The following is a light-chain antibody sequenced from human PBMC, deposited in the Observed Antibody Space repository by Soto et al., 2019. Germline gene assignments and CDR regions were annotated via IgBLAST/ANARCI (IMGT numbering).Light chain of an antibody. J-gene: IGKJ2*01. V-gene: IGKV1-39*01. CDR2: AAS. CDR1: QMIASY. CDR3: QQSYSSPPT. Sequence: DIQMTQSPSSLSASVADSVTITCRSSQMIASYLNWYQQKPGKAPKLLIYAASSLQIGVPSRFKGSGYVTDFTLPISSLQPEDFAIYVCQQSYSSPPTFGQGTILEIK.